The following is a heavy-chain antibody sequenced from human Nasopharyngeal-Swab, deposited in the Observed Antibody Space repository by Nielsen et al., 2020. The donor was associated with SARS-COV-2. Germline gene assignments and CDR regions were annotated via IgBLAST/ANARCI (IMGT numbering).Heavy chain of an antibody. CDR2: ISYDGSNK. V-gene: IGHV3-30-3*01. CDR3: ARSGDYCSSTSCYSSDAFDI. J-gene: IGHJ3*02. Sequence: WIRQPPGKGLEWVAVISYDGSNKYYADSVKGRFTISRDNSKNTLYLQMNSLRAEDTAVYYCARSGDYCSSTSCYSSDAFDIWGQGTMVTVSS. D-gene: IGHD2-2*01.